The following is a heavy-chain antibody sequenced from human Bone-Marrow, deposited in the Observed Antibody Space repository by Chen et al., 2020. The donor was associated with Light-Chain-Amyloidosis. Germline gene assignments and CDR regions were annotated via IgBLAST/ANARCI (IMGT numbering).Heavy chain of an antibody. CDR3: ARRRDGYNFDY. Sequence: EVQLEQSGPEVKKPGESLKISCKGSGYTFPNYWIGGVRQMPGKGLEWMGVIYPDDSDASYSPSFEVQVTISADKSITTAYLQWRSLKASDTAMYYCARRRDGYNFDYWGQGTLVTVSS. CDR1: GYTFPNYW. J-gene: IGHJ4*02. V-gene: IGHV5-51*01. D-gene: IGHD5-12*01. CDR2: IYPDDSDA.